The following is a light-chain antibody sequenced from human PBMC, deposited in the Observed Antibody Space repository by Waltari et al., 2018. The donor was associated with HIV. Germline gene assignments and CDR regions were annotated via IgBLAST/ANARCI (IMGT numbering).Light chain of an antibody. CDR1: QSVGSH. CDR3: QQYNNWPPYT. Sequence: EVVVTQSPSTLSLSPGESATISCRTSQSVGSHLAWYQQKPGQDPRLLLFVISKRAAGFPARFSGSGYGTEFTLTISSLQPEDVGIYYCQQYNNWPPYTFGQGTNLEIK. CDR2: VIS. J-gene: IGKJ2*01. V-gene: IGKV3-15*01.